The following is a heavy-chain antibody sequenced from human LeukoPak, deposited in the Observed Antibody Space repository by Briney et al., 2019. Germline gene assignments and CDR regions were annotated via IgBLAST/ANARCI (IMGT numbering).Heavy chain of an antibody. Sequence: SETLSLTCTVSGGSISSSSYYWGWIRHPPGKGLGWVGYIFYNGNTKYNPSLKSRVTISVDTSRNQFSLRLRSVTAADTAVYYCARRGAGILYYYGMDVWGQGTTVTVSS. CDR3: ARRGAGILYYYGMDV. CDR1: GGSISSSSYY. D-gene: IGHD3-3*02. V-gene: IGHV4-61*05. CDR2: IFYNGNT. J-gene: IGHJ6*02.